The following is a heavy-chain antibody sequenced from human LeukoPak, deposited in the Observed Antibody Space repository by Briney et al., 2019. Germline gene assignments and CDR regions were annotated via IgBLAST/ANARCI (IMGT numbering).Heavy chain of an antibody. J-gene: IGHJ4*02. Sequence: PGGSLRLSCAASAFTFSSYAMSWVRQAPGKGLEWVSAISGSGSGTYYADSVKGRFTISRDYSKNTLYLQMNSLRAEDTAVYYCAKEQNSKGYFDFWGQGSLVTVSS. CDR1: AFTFSSYA. CDR2: ISGSGSGT. D-gene: IGHD4-23*01. V-gene: IGHV3-23*01. CDR3: AKEQNSKGYFDF.